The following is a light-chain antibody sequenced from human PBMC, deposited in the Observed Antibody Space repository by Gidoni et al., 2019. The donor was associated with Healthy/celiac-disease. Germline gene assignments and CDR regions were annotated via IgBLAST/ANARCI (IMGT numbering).Light chain of an antibody. V-gene: IGKV1-5*03. CDR1: QSISSW. CDR2: KAS. J-gene: IGKJ2*03. CDR3: QQYNSYPYS. Sequence: DIQMTQSPSTLSASVGDRVTITCRASQSISSWLAWYQQKPGKDPKLLIYKASSLESGVPSRFSGSGSGTEFTLNISTLQPDYFATYYCQQYNSYPYSFXQXTKLXIK.